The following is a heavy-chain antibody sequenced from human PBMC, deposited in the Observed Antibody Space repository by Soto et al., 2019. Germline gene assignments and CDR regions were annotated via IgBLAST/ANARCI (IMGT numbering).Heavy chain of an antibody. CDR2: IFPSDSDT. CDR1: GYRFTSYW. V-gene: IGHV5-51*01. D-gene: IGHD3-22*01. Sequence: PGESLKISCRTSGYRFTSYWIAWVRQMPGKGLEWMGIIFPSDSDTRYSPSFQGQVTISADRSTSTVFLQWASLKASDTAVYFCSRKDKSGYFNWFDPWGQGTLVTVSS. CDR3: SRKDKSGYFNWFDP. J-gene: IGHJ5*02.